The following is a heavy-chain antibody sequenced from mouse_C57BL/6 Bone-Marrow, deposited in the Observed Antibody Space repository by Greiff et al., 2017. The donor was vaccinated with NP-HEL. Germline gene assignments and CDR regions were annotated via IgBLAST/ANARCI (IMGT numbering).Heavy chain of an antibody. CDR1: GYTFTSYG. Sequence: QVQLQQSGAELARPGASVKLSCKASGYTFTSYGISWVKQRTGQGLEWIGEIYPRSGNTYYNEKFKGKATLTADKSSSTAYMELRSLTSEDSAVFFCARQYYGRRVYDCDHWGKRTTHTVPS. CDR3: ARQYYGRRVYDCDH. J-gene: IGHJ2*01. D-gene: IGHD1-1*01. CDR2: IYPRSGNT. V-gene: IGHV1-81*01.